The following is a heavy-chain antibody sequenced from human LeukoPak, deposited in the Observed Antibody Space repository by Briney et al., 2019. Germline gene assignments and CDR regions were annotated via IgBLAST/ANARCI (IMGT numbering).Heavy chain of an antibody. CDR1: GGSVSSGSYY. CDR3: ARGGVKYYYGPGRKPPDY. V-gene: IGHV4-39*07. Sequence: PSETLSLTCTVSGGSVSSGSYYWSWIRQPPGKGLEWIGEINHSGSTNYNPSLKSRVTISVDTSKNQFSLKLSSVTAADTAVYYCARGGVKYYYGPGRKPPDYWGQGTLVTVSS. D-gene: IGHD3-10*01. CDR2: INHSGST. J-gene: IGHJ4*02.